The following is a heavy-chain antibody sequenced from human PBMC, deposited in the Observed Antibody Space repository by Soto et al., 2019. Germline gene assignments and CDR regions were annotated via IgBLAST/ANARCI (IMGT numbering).Heavy chain of an antibody. V-gene: IGHV3-23*01. CDR1: GFKFGDYA. CDR3: AKAYFVWSSEQPYYFDY. D-gene: IGHD3-16*01. CDR2: ISGSGGRS. J-gene: IGHJ4*02. Sequence: PGGSNRVSSTAAGFKFGDYAMTWVRQGPGKGLEWVSGISGSGGRSYYADSVKGRFTISRDNSKSTLYLQMNSLRAEDTAVYYCAKAYFVWSSEQPYYFDYWGQGTLVTVSS.